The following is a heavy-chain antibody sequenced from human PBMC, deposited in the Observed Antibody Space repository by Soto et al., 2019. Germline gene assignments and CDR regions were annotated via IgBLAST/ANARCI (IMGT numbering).Heavy chain of an antibody. Sequence: AASVKVSCKASGYTFTGYYMHWVRQAPGQGLEWMGWINPNSGGTNYAQKCQGRVTMTRDTSISTAYMELSRLRSDDTAVYYCARDMVGGYSYGLAYYYGMDVWGQGTTVTVSS. CDR2: INPNSGGT. CDR1: GYTFTGYY. J-gene: IGHJ6*02. D-gene: IGHD5-18*01. V-gene: IGHV1-2*02. CDR3: ARDMVGGYSYGLAYYYGMDV.